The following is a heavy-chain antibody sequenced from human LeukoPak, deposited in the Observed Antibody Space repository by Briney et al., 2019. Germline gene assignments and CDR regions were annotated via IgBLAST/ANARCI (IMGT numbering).Heavy chain of an antibody. CDR3: AREDRTGTYYRIDY. CDR1: GGSLSSYY. Sequence: SETLSLTCTVSGGSLSSYYWSWIRQPPGKGLEWIGYINYSGSTNYNPSLKSRVTISVDTSKNQFSLKLSSVTAADTAVYYCAREDRTGTYYRIDYWGQGTLVTVSS. J-gene: IGHJ4*02. CDR2: INYSGST. D-gene: IGHD1-26*01. V-gene: IGHV4-59*01.